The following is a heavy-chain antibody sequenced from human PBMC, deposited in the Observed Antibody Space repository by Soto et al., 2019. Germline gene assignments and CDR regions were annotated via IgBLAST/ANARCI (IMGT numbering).Heavy chain of an antibody. D-gene: IGHD5-18*01. CDR3: ARPDTNYYYGMDV. CDR2: IYHTGNA. CDR1: GDSISNSRFY. V-gene: IGHV4-39*01. J-gene: IGHJ6*02. Sequence: SETLSLTCSVSGDSISNSRFYWAWIRQPPGEGLEWIGSIYHTGNAYYNPSLKSRVTISVDTSKNQFSLKLSSVTAADTAVYYCARPDTNYYYGMDVWGQGPTVT.